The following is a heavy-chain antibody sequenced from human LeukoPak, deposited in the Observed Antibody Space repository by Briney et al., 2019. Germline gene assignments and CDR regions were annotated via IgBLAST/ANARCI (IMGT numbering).Heavy chain of an antibody. CDR2: IDYSGNT. Sequence: SETLSLTCAVSGDSSSNSIYYWGWVRQPPGKGLEWIGIIDYSGNTYYNPSLKSRATISTDTSRSQFSLNLSSVTAADTAVYYCAREYTLYRSGWFLDYWGQGTVVTVSS. D-gene: IGHD6-19*01. CDR3: AREYTLYRSGWFLDY. J-gene: IGHJ4*02. V-gene: IGHV4-39*07. CDR1: GDSSSNSIYY.